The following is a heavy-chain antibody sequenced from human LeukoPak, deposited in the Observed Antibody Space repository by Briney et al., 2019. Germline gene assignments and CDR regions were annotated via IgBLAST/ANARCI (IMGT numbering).Heavy chain of an antibody. J-gene: IGHJ6*03. V-gene: IGHV1-69*01. CDR1: GGTFSSYA. D-gene: IGHD2-2*01. Sequence: SVKVSCKASGGTFSSYAISWVRQAPGQGLEWMGGIIPIFGTANYAQKFQGRVTITADESTSTAYMELSSLRSEDTAVDYCARAEAAGIPAAMPLMWYYYYMDVWGKGTTVTVSS. CDR3: ARAEAAGIPAAMPLMWYYYYMDV. CDR2: IIPIFGTA.